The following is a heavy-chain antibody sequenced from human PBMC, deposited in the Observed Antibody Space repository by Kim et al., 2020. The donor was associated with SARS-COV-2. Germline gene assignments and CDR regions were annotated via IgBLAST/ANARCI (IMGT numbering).Heavy chain of an antibody. Sequence: KYYADPVKGRFTISRDNSKNTLYLQMNSLRAEDTAVYYCARVASYYYGMDVWGQGTTVTVSS. V-gene: IGHV3-33*01. CDR2: K. J-gene: IGHJ6*02. CDR3: ARVASYYYGMDV.